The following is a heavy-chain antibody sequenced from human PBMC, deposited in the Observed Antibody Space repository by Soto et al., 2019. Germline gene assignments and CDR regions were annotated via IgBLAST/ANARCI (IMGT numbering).Heavy chain of an antibody. CDR2: IYFTGST. CDR1: GGSVNSRSHY. Sequence: SETLSLTCTVSGGSVNSRSHYWSWIRQPPGKGLEWIGYIYFTGSTNYDPSLKSRVTISLDMSKNQFSLRLSSVTGADTAIYYCAREGYSYAYFDYWGQGTLVTVSS. D-gene: IGHD5-18*01. V-gene: IGHV4-61*01. CDR3: AREGYSYAYFDY. J-gene: IGHJ4*02.